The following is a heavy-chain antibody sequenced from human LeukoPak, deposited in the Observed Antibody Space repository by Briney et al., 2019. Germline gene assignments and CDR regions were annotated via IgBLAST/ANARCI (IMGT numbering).Heavy chain of an antibody. D-gene: IGHD3-22*01. V-gene: IGHV3-7*01. J-gene: IGHJ4*02. CDR3: ARDEPYGNYDSSGYLDY. Sequence: GGSLRLSCAASGFTFSSYWMTWVRHLPGKGLEWVAKIKQDGSEKYYVDSVKGRFTISRDNAKNSLYLQMNSLRAEDTAVYYCARDEPYGNYDSSGYLDYWGQGTLVTVSS. CDR1: GFTFSSYW. CDR2: IKQDGSEK.